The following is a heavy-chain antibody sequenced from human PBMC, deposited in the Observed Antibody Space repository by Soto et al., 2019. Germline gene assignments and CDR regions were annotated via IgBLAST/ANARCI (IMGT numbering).Heavy chain of an antibody. CDR3: ARGKKIAARLPNYYYYGMDV. J-gene: IGHJ6*02. Sequence: PSETLSLTCTVSGGSISSGGYYWSWIRQHPGKGLEWIGYIYYSGSTYYNPSLKSRVTISVDTSKNQFSLKLSSVTAADTAVYYCARGKKIAARLPNYYYYGMDVWGQGTTVTVSS. CDR2: IYYSGST. V-gene: IGHV4-31*03. CDR1: GGSISSGGYY. D-gene: IGHD6-6*01.